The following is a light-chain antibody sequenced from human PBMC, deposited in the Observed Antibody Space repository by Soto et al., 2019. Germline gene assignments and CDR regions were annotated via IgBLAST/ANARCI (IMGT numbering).Light chain of an antibody. CDR1: QSVSSNF. CDR2: DSS. J-gene: IGKJ4*01. CDR3: HQYGSSP. V-gene: IGKV3-20*01. Sequence: EAVVTQSKDILSFSPGERAMFSFRASQSVSSNFLAWYQHKPGQAPRLLIYDSSSRATGIPDRFSGSGSGTDFTLSIIRLEPEDFAVYYCHQYGSSPFGGGTKVDIK.